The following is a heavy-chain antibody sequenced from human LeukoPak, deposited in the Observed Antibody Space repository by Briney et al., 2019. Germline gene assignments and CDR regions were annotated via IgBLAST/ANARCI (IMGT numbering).Heavy chain of an antibody. CDR1: GGSISSSSYY. J-gene: IGHJ4*02. CDR2: IYYSGST. CDR3: ASEYSSGTIDY. Sequence: SETLSLTCTVSGGSISSSSYYWGWIRQPPGKGLEWIGSIYYSGSTYYNPSLRSRVTISVDTSKNQFSLKLSSVTAADTAVCYCASEYSSGTIDYWGQGTLVTVSS. D-gene: IGHD6-25*01. V-gene: IGHV4-39*01.